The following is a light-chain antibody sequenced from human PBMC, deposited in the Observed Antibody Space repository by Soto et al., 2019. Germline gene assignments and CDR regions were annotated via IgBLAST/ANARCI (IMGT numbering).Light chain of an antibody. CDR1: QSVNSN. CDR2: GAS. V-gene: IGKV3-15*01. J-gene: IGKJ1*01. CDR3: QQYNNWPRT. Sequence: IVLTQSPGTLSLSPGERATLSCRASQSVNSNLAWYQQKPGQAPRLLIYGASTRATGIPARFSGSGSGTEFTLTISSLQSEDFAVYYCQQYNNWPRTFGQGTNVDIK.